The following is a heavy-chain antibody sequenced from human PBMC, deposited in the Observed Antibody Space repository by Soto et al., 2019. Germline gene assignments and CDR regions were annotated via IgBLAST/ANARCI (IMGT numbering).Heavy chain of an antibody. CDR3: AGPPQRINDFWSGYHTDYYYYYMDV. CDR2: INPSGGST. CDR1: GYTFTSYY. V-gene: IGHV1-46*01. D-gene: IGHD3-3*01. Sequence: GASVKVSCKASGYTFTSYYMHWVRQAPGQGLEWMGIINPSGGSTSYAQKFQGRVTMTRDTSTSTVYMELSSLRSEDTAVYYCAGPPQRINDFWSGYHTDYYYYYMDVWGKGTTVTVSS. J-gene: IGHJ6*03.